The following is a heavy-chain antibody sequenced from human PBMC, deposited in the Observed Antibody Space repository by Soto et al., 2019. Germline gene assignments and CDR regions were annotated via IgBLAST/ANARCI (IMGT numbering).Heavy chain of an antibody. V-gene: IGHV3-21*01. CDR1: GFTFSRYS. D-gene: IGHD2-2*01. Sequence: PGGSLRLSCAASGFTFSRYSMNWVRQAPGKGLEWVSPIDSYSNFIYYADSVKGRFIISRYNARNSRFLQLSSRRAEDTAVYSWGGGGSLYCSNSHCYVYWGKQSLFATSS. J-gene: IGHJ4*03. CDR2: IDSYSNFI. CDR3: GGGGSLYCSNSHCYVY.